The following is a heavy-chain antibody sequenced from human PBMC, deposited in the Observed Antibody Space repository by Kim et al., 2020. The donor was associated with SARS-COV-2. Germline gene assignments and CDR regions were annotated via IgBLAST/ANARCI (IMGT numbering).Heavy chain of an antibody. Sequence: GGSLRLSCAASGFTFSSYSMNWVRQAPGKGLEWVSSISSSSSYIYYADSVKGRFTISRDNAKNSQYLQMNSLRAEDTAVYYCARDRGGTPWGTNWFDPWGQGTLVSVSS. CDR3: ARDRGGTPWGTNWFDP. CDR2: ISSSSSYI. V-gene: IGHV3-21*01. CDR1: GFTFSSYS. D-gene: IGHD2-15*01. J-gene: IGHJ5*02.